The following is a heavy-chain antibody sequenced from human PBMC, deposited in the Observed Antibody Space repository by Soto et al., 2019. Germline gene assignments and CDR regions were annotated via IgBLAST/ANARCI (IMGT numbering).Heavy chain of an antibody. CDR3: ARGRYCLTGRCFPNWFDS. J-gene: IGHJ5*01. Sequence: SETLSLTCSISGDSISNLDYFWAWIRQPLGQALEYIGYIYKSATTYYNPSFESRVAISVDTSKSQFSLNVTSVTAADTAVYFCARGRYCLTGRCFPNWFDSWGQGALVTVSS. CDR2: IYKSATT. D-gene: IGHD7-27*01. V-gene: IGHV4-30-4*01. CDR1: GDSISNLDYF.